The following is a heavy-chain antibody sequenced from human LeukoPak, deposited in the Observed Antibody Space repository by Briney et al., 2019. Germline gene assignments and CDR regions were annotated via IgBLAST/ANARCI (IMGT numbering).Heavy chain of an antibody. Sequence: PGGSLRLSCAASGFSFSNYYIYWVRQAPGKGLEYVSLINNYGGSTYYANSVKGRFTISRDNSKNTLYLQMGSLRGEDTAVYYCARGPPTKMGSTYFGLFDPWGQGTLVIVSS. CDR1: GFSFSNYY. CDR3: ARGPPTKMGSTYFGLFDP. CDR2: INNYGGST. V-gene: IGHV3-64*01. D-gene: IGHD2/OR15-2a*01. J-gene: IGHJ5*02.